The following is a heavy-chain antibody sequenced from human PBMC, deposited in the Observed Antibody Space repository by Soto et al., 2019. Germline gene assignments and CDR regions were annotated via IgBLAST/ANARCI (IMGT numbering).Heavy chain of an antibody. J-gene: IGHJ6*02. CDR2: IIPIFGTA. CDR3: AREGDSSSSPYYYYYGMDV. D-gene: IGHD6-6*01. CDR1: GGTFSSYA. V-gene: IGHV1-69*01. Sequence: QVQLVQSGAEVKKPGSSVKVSCKASGGTFSSYAISWVRQAPGQGLEWMGGIIPIFGTANYAQKFQGRVTITADESTSTAYMELSSLRSEDTAVYYCAREGDSSSSPYYYYYGMDVWGQGTTVTVSS.